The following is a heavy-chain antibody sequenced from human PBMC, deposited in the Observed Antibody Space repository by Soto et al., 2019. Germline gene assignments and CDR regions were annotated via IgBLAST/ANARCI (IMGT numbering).Heavy chain of an antibody. CDR3: ARNMDYYYGRGSGNGHGV. Sequence: QVQLVLSGAEVKEPGDSVRVSCEASGYTFTAYYIHWVRQAPGQGLEWMGWINPKFGDTTYAQDFQGRVSMTRDMSISTVYMELSSLTSDDTAIYYCARNMDYYYGRGSGNGHGVWGQGTTVTVFS. J-gene: IGHJ6*02. D-gene: IGHD3-10*02. CDR1: GYTFTAYY. CDR2: INPKFGDT. V-gene: IGHV1-2*02.